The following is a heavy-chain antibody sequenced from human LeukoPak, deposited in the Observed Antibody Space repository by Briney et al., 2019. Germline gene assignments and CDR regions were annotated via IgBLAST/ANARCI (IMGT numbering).Heavy chain of an antibody. CDR3: AREPMRDAFDI. CDR1: GYAFTDYY. J-gene: IGHJ3*02. Sequence: ASVKVSCKGYGYAFTDYYMHWVRQAPGQGPEWMGWVNPNSGDTRYAQKFQGRVTMTRDTSISTAYMELSRLRSDDTAAYFCAREPMRDAFDIWGQGTIVTVSS. V-gene: IGHV1-2*02. CDR2: VNPNSGDT.